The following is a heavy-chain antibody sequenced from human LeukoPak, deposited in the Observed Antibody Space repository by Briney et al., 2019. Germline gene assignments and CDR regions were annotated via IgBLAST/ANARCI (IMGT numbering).Heavy chain of an antibody. D-gene: IGHD6-13*01. CDR3: AKDGLSSSWYRDAFDI. Sequence: GGSLRLSCAASGFTFSSYGMHWVRQAPGKGLEWVAFIRYDGSNKYYADSVKGRFTISRDNSKNTLYLQMNSLRAEDTAVYYCAKDGLSSSWYRDAFDIWGQGTMDTVSS. CDR1: GFTFSSYG. V-gene: IGHV3-30*02. J-gene: IGHJ3*02. CDR2: IRYDGSNK.